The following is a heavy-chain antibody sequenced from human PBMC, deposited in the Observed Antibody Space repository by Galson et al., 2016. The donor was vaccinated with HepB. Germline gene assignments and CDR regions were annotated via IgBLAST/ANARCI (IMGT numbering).Heavy chain of an antibody. Sequence: SVKVSCKASGYTFSNYGISWVRQAPGQGLEWMAWISGYNGKTNCAQALEGRVTMTTDTSTSTAYMELRSLKSDDTAVYYGTRDGPDYGDYINFDYWGQGTLVTVS. CDR1: GYTFSNYG. J-gene: IGHJ4*02. CDR2: ISGYNGKT. V-gene: IGHV1-18*01. D-gene: IGHD4-17*01. CDR3: TRDGPDYGDYINFDY.